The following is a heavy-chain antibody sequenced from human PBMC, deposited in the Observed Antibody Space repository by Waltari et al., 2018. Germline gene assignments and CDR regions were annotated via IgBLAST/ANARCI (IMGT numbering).Heavy chain of an antibody. D-gene: IGHD6-19*01. J-gene: IGHJ4*02. CDR1: GFTFSSYA. V-gene: IGHV3-30-3*01. CDR3: ARDLMAVGAITREGVDD. Sequence: QVQLVQSGGGVVQPGRSRRLPCAASGFTFSSYAMPWVRQAPGKGLEWVAVISYDGSNKYYADSVKGRFTISRDNSKSTLFLQMSSLRADDTAVYYCARDLMAVGAITREGVDDWGQGSLVTVSS. CDR2: ISYDGSNK.